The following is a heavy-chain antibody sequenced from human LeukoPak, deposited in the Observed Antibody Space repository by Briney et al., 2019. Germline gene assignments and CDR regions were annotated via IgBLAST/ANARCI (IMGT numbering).Heavy chain of an antibody. Sequence: SETLSLTCTVSGGSISSSSYYWGWIRQAPGKGLEWFGVFNHSGSTNYNPSLKSRVTISVDTSKNQFSLKLSSVTAADTAVYYCARVLSPFDFWSGYYTGMSYFDYWGQGTLVTVSS. CDR1: GGSISSSSYY. D-gene: IGHD3-3*01. CDR3: ARVLSPFDFWSGYYTGMSYFDY. J-gene: IGHJ4*02. V-gene: IGHV4-39*07. CDR2: FNHSGST.